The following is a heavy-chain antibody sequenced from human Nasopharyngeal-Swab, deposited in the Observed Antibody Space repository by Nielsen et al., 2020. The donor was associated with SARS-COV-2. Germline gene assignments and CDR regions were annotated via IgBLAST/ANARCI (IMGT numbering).Heavy chain of an antibody. CDR2: ISSSSSTI. Sequence: GESLKISCAASGFTFRDSEMNWVRQPPGKGLEWISYISSSSSTIYYADSVKGRFTVSRDNAKYSLYLQMDRLRADDTAVYYCVRDVIATVTTPPDYWGQGTLVTVSS. J-gene: IGHJ4*02. D-gene: IGHD4-17*01. CDR1: GFTFRDSE. V-gene: IGHV3-48*03. CDR3: VRDVIATVTTPPDY.